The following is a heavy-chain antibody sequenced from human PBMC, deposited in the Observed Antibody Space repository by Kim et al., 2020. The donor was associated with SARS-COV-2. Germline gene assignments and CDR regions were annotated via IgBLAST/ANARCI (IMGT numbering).Heavy chain of an antibody. D-gene: IGHD5-12*01. CDR2: IYYSGST. J-gene: IGHJ4*02. CDR3: ARGGGSGSY. CDR1: GGSVSSGSYY. Sequence: SETLSLTCTVSGGSVSSGSYYWSWIRQPPGKGLEWIGYIYYSGSTNYNPSLKSRVTISVDTSKNQFSLKLSSVTAADTAVYYCARGGGSGSYWGQGTLVTVSS. V-gene: IGHV4-61*01.